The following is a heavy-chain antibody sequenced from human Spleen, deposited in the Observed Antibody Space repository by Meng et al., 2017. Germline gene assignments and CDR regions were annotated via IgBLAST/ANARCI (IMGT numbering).Heavy chain of an antibody. CDR2: IYYSGST. CDR1: GGSISSSSYY. CDR3: ARDGTSGEATVHLPFDF. J-gene: IGHJ3*01. V-gene: IGHV4-61*01. D-gene: IGHD4-11*01. Sequence: SETLSLTCTVSGGSISSSSYYWSWIRQPPGKGLEWIGYIYYSGSTNYNPSLKSRVTMSLDTSKNQFSLKLKSVTAADTAVYYCARDGTSGEATVHLPFDFWGQGTMVTVSS.